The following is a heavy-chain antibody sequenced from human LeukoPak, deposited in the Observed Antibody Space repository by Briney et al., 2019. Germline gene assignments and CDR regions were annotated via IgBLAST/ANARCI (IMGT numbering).Heavy chain of an antibody. V-gene: IGHV3-7*01. CDR1: GFTFNNCW. J-gene: IGHJ4*02. CDR2: IKQDGSEK. Sequence: GGSLRLSCAASGFTFNNCWMSWVRQAPGKGLEWVANIKQDGSEKYYVDSVKGRFTVSRDNAKNSLYLQLNSLRAEDTAVFYCARFSRSSYGGYYFDYWGQGTLVTVSS. D-gene: IGHD6-6*01. CDR3: ARFSRSSYGGYYFDY.